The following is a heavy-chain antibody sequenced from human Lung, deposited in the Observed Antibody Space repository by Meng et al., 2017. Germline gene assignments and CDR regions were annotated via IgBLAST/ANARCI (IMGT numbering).Heavy chain of an antibody. CDR3: ARFDISSSGRGDY. CDR1: GGSITSSTW. V-gene: IGHV4-4*02. CDR2: IFHSGST. D-gene: IGHD1-26*01. J-gene: IGHJ4*02. Sequence: QVQLQESGPGLVEHSGTLSLTCAVSGGSITSSTWWSWVRQTPGKGLEWFGEIFHSGSTNYNPPLESRVTISVDKSKNQFSLKVYSVTAADTATYYCARFDISSSGRGDYWGQGILVTVSS.